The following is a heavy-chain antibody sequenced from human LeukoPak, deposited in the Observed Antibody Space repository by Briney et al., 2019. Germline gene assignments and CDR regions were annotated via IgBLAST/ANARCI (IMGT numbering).Heavy chain of an antibody. Sequence: SETLSLTCTVSGGSISSYYWSWIRQPPGKGLEWIGYIYYSGSTNYNPSLKSRVTISVDTSKNQFSLKLSSVTAADTAVYYCARDLSIGYNSGWHHRWDYWGQGTLVTVFS. CDR3: ARDLSIGYNSGWHHRWDY. CDR2: IYYSGST. CDR1: GGSISSYY. J-gene: IGHJ4*02. D-gene: IGHD6-19*01. V-gene: IGHV4-59*12.